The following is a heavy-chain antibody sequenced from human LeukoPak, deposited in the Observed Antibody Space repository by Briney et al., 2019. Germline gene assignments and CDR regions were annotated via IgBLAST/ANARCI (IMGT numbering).Heavy chain of an antibody. D-gene: IGHD5-18*01. Sequence: GGSLRLFCAASGFTFSSYEMNGVRQAPGKGLEGFTYISSSGSTIYYADSVKGLFTISRDNGKNSLYLQMNSPRAEHTPVYYCARENTAMADYYYYYMDVWGKGTTVTVSS. CDR3: ARENTAMADYYYYYMDV. J-gene: IGHJ6*03. CDR2: ISSSGSTI. CDR1: GFTFSSYE. V-gene: IGHV3-48*03.